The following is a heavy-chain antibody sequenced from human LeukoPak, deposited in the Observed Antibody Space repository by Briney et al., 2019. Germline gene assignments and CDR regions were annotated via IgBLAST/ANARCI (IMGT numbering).Heavy chain of an antibody. CDR2: IYYSGST. D-gene: IGHD6-13*01. V-gene: IGHV4-59*01. J-gene: IGHJ4*02. CDR1: GVSISGYY. Sequence: PSETLSLTCTVSGVSISGYYWTWVRQAPGKGLEWIGYIYYSGSTNYNPSLKSRVIMSVDTYKNKFSLKLRYVTAADTAVYYCARVVRGAAAGLDFWGQGTLVTVSS. CDR3: ARVVRGAAAGLDF.